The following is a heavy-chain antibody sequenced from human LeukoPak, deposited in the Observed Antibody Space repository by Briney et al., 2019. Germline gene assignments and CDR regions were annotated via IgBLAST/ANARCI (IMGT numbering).Heavy chain of an antibody. CDR2: ISYDGSNK. D-gene: IGHD6-19*01. V-gene: IGHV3-30*18. Sequence: PGGSLRLSCAASGFTFSSYGMHWVRQAPGKGLEWVAVISYDGSNKYYADSVKGRFTISRDNSKNTLYLQMNSLRAEDTAVYDCAKGRQWLSSFWGQGTLVTVSS. CDR3: AKGRQWLSSF. CDR1: GFTFSSYG. J-gene: IGHJ4*02.